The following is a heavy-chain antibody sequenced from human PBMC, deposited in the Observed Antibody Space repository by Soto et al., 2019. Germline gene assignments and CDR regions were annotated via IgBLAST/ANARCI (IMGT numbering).Heavy chain of an antibody. CDR3: ARLPDYFTRSGYYYGVDS. D-gene: IGHD3-22*01. CDR1: GGTFSTYA. V-gene: IGHV1-69*13. J-gene: IGHJ4*02. Sequence: SVKVSCKASGGTFSTYAISWVGQAPGQGLEWMGGIIPMFGTAKYAQKFQGRVTITADESTTTAYMELSSLGSDDTAVYYCARLPDYFTRSGYYYGVDSWGQGTLVPVSS. CDR2: IIPMFGTA.